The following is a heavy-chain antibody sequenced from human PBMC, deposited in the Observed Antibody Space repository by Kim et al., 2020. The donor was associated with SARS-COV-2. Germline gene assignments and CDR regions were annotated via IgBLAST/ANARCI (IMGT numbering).Heavy chain of an antibody. CDR2: INHSGST. V-gene: IGHV4-34*01. CDR1: GGSFSGYY. Sequence: SETLSLTCAVYGGSFSGYYWSWIRQPPGKGLEWIGEINHSGSTNYNPSLKSRVTISVDTSKNQFSLKLSSVTAADTAVYYCARGRVGSTRIVVVTAIPFDYWGQGTLVTVSS. J-gene: IGHJ4*02. CDR3: ARGRVGSTRIVVVTAIPFDY. D-gene: IGHD2-21*02.